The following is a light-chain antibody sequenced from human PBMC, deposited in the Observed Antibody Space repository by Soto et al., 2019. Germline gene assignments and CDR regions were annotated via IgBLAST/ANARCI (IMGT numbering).Light chain of an antibody. J-gene: IGKJ1*01. CDR2: KAA. CDR3: QQYNYYSRT. Sequence: DIQMTQSPSTLSASVGDRVTITCRASQGISSWLAWYQQKPGKAPKLLIYKAASLESGVPSRFSGSGSGTEFTLTISSLQPDDFATYYCQQYNYYSRTFGQGTKVDI. V-gene: IGKV1-5*03. CDR1: QGISSW.